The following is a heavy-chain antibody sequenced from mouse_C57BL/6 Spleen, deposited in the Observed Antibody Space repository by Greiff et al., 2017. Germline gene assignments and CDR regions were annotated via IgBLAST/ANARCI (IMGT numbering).Heavy chain of an antibody. V-gene: IGHV1-52*01. Sequence: QVQLKQPGAELVRPGSSVKLSCKASGYTFTSYWMHWVKQRPIQGLEWIGNIDPSDSETHYNQKFKDKATLTVDKSSSTAYMQLSSLTSEDSAVYYCARGDYGQYYFDYWGQGTTLTVSS. CDR1: GYTFTSYW. CDR3: ARGDYGQYYFDY. J-gene: IGHJ2*01. D-gene: IGHD2-4*01. CDR2: IDPSDSET.